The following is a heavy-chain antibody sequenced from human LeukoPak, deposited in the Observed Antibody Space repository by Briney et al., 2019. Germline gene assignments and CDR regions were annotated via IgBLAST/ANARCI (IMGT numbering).Heavy chain of an antibody. CDR1: GFTFSAYW. CDR3: ARGEGSLDY. V-gene: IGHV3-7*01. Sequence: PGGSLRLSCAASGFTFSAYWMTWVRQTPGKGLEWVANIKQDGSEKYYVDSVKGRFTISRDNAKNSLYLQVNSLRADDTAAYYCARGEGSLDYWGQGTLVTVSS. CDR2: IKQDGSEK. J-gene: IGHJ4*02. D-gene: IGHD1-26*01.